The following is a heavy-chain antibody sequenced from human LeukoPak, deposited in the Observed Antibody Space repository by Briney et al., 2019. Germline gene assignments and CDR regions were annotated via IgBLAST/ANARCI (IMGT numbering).Heavy chain of an antibody. CDR2: IKQDGSEK. CDR3: AKEMGIVVPQPV. V-gene: IGHV3-7*03. Sequence: GGSLRLSCAASGFTFSSYWMSWVRQAPGKGLEWVANIKQDGSEKYYVDSVKGRFTISRDNSKNTLYLQMNSLRAEDTAVYYCAKEMGIVVPQPVWGQGTLVTVSS. J-gene: IGHJ4*02. CDR1: GFTFSSYW. D-gene: IGHD1-26*01.